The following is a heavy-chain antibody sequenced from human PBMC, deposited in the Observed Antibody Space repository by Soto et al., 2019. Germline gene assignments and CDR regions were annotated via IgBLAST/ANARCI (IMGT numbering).Heavy chain of an antibody. CDR1: GGSVSGYY. Sequence: QVQLQESGPGLVKPSETLSLTCTVSGGSVSGYYWSWIRQSPGKGLEWIGHIHHSGSTTYNPSLRSRVTISVDTSKNQFSLNLTSLTAADTAVYYCARDPDSATWYDYWGQGTPVTVSS. J-gene: IGHJ4*02. D-gene: IGHD6-13*01. CDR2: IHHSGST. V-gene: IGHV4-59*02. CDR3: ARDPDSATWYDY.